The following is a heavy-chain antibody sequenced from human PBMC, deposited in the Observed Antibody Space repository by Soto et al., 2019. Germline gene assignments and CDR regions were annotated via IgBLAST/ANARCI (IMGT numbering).Heavy chain of an antibody. CDR2: IKQGGNEK. J-gene: IGHJ6*02. V-gene: IGHV3-7*01. CDR1: GLIFSTYL. CDR3: VGALTYEVPYYYYGMDV. D-gene: IGHD3-16*01. Sequence: GGSLRLSCEASGLIFSTYLMSWVRQAPGKGLEWVANIKQGGNEKFYVDSVKGRFTISRDNAKKSLFLQMNSLRPEDTAVYYCVGALTYEVPYYYYGMDVWGQGTTVTVSS.